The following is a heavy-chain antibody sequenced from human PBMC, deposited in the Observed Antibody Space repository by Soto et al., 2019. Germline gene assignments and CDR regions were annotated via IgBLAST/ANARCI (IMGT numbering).Heavy chain of an antibody. CDR3: AAGSNYYYYYGMDV. V-gene: IGHV1-58*01. Sequence: SVKVSCKASGFTFTSSAVKWVRQARGQRLEWIGWIVVGSGNTNYAQKFQERVTITRDMSTSTAYMELSSLRSEDTAVYYCAAGSNYYYYYGMDVWGQGTTVTVSS. J-gene: IGHJ6*02. CDR2: IVVGSGNT. CDR1: GFTFTSSA.